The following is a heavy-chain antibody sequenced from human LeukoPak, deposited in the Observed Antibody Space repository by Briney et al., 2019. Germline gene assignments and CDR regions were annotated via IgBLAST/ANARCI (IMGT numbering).Heavy chain of an antibody. J-gene: IGHJ4*02. CDR2: MQSSGNS. CDR3: ARDKRHSYGRYFDH. D-gene: IGHD5-18*01. V-gene: IGHV4-59*01. Sequence: PSETLSLTCSVSGDSISTYHWNGIRKPPGKGLEWIAFMQSSGNSNYNPSLKSRVTMFVDTPKNQFVLNLRSVTAADTAVYYCARDKRHSYGRYFDHWGQGMLVTVSS. CDR1: GDSISTYH.